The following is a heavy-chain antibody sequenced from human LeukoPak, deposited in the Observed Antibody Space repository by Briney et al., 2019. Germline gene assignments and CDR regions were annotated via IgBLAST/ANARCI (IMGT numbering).Heavy chain of an antibody. Sequence: SVKVSCKASGGTFNSYAISWVRQAPGQGIEWMGGIIPIFGTTNYARKFRGRVTLTADKSTRTAYMELSSLRSEDTAVYYCARGYSSSWHYYYYMDVWGKGTTVTVSS. CDR3: ARGYSSSWHYYYYMDV. J-gene: IGHJ6*03. V-gene: IGHV1-69*06. CDR2: IIPIFGTT. CDR1: GGTFNSYA. D-gene: IGHD6-13*01.